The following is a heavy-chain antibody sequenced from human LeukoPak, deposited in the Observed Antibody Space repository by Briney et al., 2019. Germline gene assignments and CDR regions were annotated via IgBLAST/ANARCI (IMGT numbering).Heavy chain of an antibody. J-gene: IGHJ5*02. CDR3: ARSLHHITIFGVVITATFDP. Sequence: GASVKVSCKDSGGTFSSYAISWLRQAPGQGLEWMGGIIPIFGTANYAQKFQGGVTITADESTSTAYMELSSLRSEDTAVYYCARSLHHITIFGVVITATFDPWGQGTLVTVSS. CDR1: GGTFSSYA. D-gene: IGHD3-3*01. CDR2: IIPIFGTA. V-gene: IGHV1-69*13.